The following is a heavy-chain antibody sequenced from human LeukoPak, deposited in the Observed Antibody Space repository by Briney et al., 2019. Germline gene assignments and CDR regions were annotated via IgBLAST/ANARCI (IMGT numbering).Heavy chain of an antibody. Sequence: GGSLRLACGVSGFTFSSYSMNWVRLAPGKGLEWVSFISTSSSYIYYVDSVKGRFTISRDNARNSLYLQMNSLRAEDTAVYYCARAISDYDASDIWGQGTMVTVSS. CDR2: ISTSSSYI. J-gene: IGHJ3*02. V-gene: IGHV3-21*01. CDR3: ARAISDYDASDI. CDR1: GFTFSSYS. D-gene: IGHD4-17*01.